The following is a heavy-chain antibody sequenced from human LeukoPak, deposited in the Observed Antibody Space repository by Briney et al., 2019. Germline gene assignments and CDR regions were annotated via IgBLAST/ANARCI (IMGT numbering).Heavy chain of an antibody. CDR1: GGSISSGDHY. Sequence: SETLSLTCTVSGGSISSGDHYWSWIRQPPGKGLEWIGYIYYSGSTYYNPSLKSRVTISVDTSKNQFSLKLSSVTAADTAVYYCARGAFDCSSTSCYLYYYYMDVWGKGTTVTVSS. CDR3: ARGAFDCSSTSCYLYYYYMDV. D-gene: IGHD2-2*01. J-gene: IGHJ6*03. CDR2: IYYSGST. V-gene: IGHV4-30-4*08.